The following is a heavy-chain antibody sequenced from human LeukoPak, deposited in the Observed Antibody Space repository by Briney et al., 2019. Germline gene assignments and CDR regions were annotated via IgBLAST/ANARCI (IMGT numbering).Heavy chain of an antibody. Sequence: GGSLRLSCAASGFTVSSSYMSWVRQAPGRGLEWVSILYSGDNTYYADSVRGRFTISRHNSENTLYLQMSSLRTEDTAVYYCAVADVQLWSDAFDVWGQGTMVTVSS. CDR1: GFTVSSSY. CDR3: AVADVQLWSDAFDV. D-gene: IGHD5-18*01. J-gene: IGHJ3*01. V-gene: IGHV3-53*04. CDR2: LYSGDNT.